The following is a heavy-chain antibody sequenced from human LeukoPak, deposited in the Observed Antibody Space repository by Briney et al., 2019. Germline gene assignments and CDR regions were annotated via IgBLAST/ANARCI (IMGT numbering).Heavy chain of an antibody. J-gene: IGHJ5*02. CDR1: GGSISSDY. D-gene: IGHD1-1*01. CDR2: IDNSGNT. Sequence: SETLSLTCTVSGGSISSDYWSWIRQPPGKGLEWIGYIDNSGNTNYNPSLKSRVTISVDTPKNQFSLRLSSVTAADTAVYYCATSTETIYTWFDPWGQGTLVTVSS. V-gene: IGHV4-59*01. CDR3: ATSTETIYTWFDP.